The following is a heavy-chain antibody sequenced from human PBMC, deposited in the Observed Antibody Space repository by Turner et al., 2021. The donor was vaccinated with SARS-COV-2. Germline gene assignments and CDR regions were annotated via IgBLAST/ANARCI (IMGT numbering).Heavy chain of an antibody. V-gene: IGHV4-39*01. D-gene: IGHD1-26*01. CDR3: ARQSEWELLGVLDAFDI. CDR2: VYYSGSA. Sequence: HLQLQESGPGLVKPPETYSLTCTVPGGSGSISTYYWGWIRMPPGKGLEWIGSVYYSGSAYYNANLKSRVTISGDTSTNQFSLKLSSVTATDTAVYDCARQSEWELLGVLDAFDIWGQGTMVTVSS. J-gene: IGHJ3*02. CDR1: GGSGSISTYY.